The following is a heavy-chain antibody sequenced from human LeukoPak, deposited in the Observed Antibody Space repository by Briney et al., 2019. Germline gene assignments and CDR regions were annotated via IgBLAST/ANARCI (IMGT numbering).Heavy chain of an antibody. V-gene: IGHV4-34*01. J-gene: IGHJ6*02. CDR1: GGSFSGYY. CDR2: INHSGST. Sequence: SETLSLTCAVYGGSFSGYYWSWIRQPPGKGLEWIGEINHSGSTNYNPSLKSRVTISVDTSKNQFSLKLSSVTAADTAVYYCARTIFGVMDVWGQGTTVTVSS. D-gene: IGHD3-3*01. CDR3: ARTIFGVMDV.